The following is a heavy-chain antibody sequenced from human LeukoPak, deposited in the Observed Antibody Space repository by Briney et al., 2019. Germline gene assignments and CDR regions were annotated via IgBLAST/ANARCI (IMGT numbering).Heavy chain of an antibody. Sequence: GGSLRLSCAASGFTFSSYWMHWVRQAPGKGLVWVSRINSDGSSTSYADSVKGRFTISRDNAKNTLYLQMNSLRAEDTAVYYCALAVTKYGGYAWGQGTLVTVSS. CDR1: GFTFSSYW. J-gene: IGHJ4*02. D-gene: IGHD5-12*01. CDR2: INSDGSST. V-gene: IGHV3-74*01. CDR3: ALAVTKYGGYA.